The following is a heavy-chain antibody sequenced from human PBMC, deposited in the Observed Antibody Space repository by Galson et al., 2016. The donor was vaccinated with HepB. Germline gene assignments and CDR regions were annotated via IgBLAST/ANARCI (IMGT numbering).Heavy chain of an antibody. CDR2: VYWDGDS. J-gene: IGHJ4*02. V-gene: IGHV2-5*02. Sequence: PALVKPTQTLTLTCTVSGFSLNTGAVGVGWIRQPPGKALEWLALVYWDGDSRYNPSLRSRLNITKDTSKSQVFLTVTDMDPMDTGTYYCAHRRGPAAGTFDNWGQGTVVTVSS. CDR3: AHRRGPAAGTFDN. D-gene: IGHD6-13*01. CDR1: GFSLNTGAVG.